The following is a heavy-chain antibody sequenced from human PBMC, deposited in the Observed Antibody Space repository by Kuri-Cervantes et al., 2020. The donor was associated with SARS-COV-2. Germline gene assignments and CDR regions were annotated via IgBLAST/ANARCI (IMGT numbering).Heavy chain of an antibody. D-gene: IGHD3-22*01. V-gene: IGHV4-4*07. CDR3: ARDDVVIGGGKNWFDH. CDR1: GDFVTSYF. CDR2: DSATGST. Sequence: SETLSLTCTVSGDFVTSYFWTWVRQPAGKGLEWIGRDSATGSTNFNPSLKSRVIMSVDTSKNQFTLKLTSVTAADTAVYYCARDDVVIGGGKNWFDHWGQGIPVNVSS. J-gene: IGHJ5*02.